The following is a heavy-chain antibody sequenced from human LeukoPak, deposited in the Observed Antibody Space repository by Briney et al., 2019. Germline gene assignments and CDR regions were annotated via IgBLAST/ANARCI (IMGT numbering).Heavy chain of an antibody. V-gene: IGHV3-30*02. CDR1: GFTFSSYE. CDR3: ESFPYYYEHY. Sequence: QPGGSLRLSCAASGFTFSSYEMNWVRQAPGKGLGWVAFIRYDGSNKYYADSVKGRFTISRDNSKNTLYLQMNRLRAEDTAVYYCESFPYYYEHYWGQGTLVTVSS. D-gene: IGHD3-22*01. CDR2: IRYDGSNK. J-gene: IGHJ4*02.